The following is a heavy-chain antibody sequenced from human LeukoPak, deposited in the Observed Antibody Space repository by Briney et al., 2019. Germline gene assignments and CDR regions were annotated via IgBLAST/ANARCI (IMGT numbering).Heavy chain of an antibody. CDR1: GFSFRSYG. V-gene: IGHV3-33*01. D-gene: IGHD3-16*02. Sequence: GTSLRLSCAASGFSFRSYGMHWVRQAPGKGLEWVAVIWYDGSNKYYADSVKGRFTISRDNSKHTPYLQMNSLRAEDTAVYYCARGEGELSSSFDYWGQGTPVTVSS. J-gene: IGHJ4*02. CDR2: IWYDGSNK. CDR3: ARGEGELSSSFDY.